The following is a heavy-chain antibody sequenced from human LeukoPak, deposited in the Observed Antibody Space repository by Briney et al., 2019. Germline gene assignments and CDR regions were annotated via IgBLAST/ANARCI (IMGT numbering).Heavy chain of an antibody. V-gene: IGHV3-21*01. CDR2: ISSSSSYI. CDR1: GFTFSIYW. J-gene: IGHJ4*02. CDR3: ARDQEQWLVQRSFDY. D-gene: IGHD6-19*01. Sequence: GGSLRLSCAASGFTFSIYWMNWVRQAPGKGLEWVSSISSSSSYIYYADSVKGRFTISRDNAKNSLYLQMNSLRAEDTAVYYCARDQEQWLVQRSFDYWGQGTLVTVSS.